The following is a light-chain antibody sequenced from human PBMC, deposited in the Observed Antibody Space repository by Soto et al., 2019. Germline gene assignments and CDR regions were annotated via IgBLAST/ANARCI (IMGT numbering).Light chain of an antibody. CDR3: QLYNNRPPYT. J-gene: IGKJ2*01. CDR1: QSVSSN. Sequence: EIVMTQSPATLSVSPGERATLSCRASQSVSSNLACYQQKPGQAPRLLIYGASTRATGILASVSGSGSGTELTLTFSSLQSEYFEVYYCQLYNNRPPYTFGQETKLDIK. V-gene: IGKV3-15*01. CDR2: GAS.